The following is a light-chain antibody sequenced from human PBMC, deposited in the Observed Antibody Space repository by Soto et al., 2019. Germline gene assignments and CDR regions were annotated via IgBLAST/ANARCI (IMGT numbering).Light chain of an antibody. CDR3: AVWDDSLSGRV. J-gene: IGLJ3*02. Sequence: QLVLTQSPSASGTPGQRVTISCSGSSSNIGSNYVYWYQQLPGTAPKLLIYRNDQRPSGVPDRFSGSKSDTSASLAISGLRSEDEADYYCAVWDDSLSGRVFGGGTKVTVL. CDR1: SSNIGSNY. CDR2: RND. V-gene: IGLV1-47*01.